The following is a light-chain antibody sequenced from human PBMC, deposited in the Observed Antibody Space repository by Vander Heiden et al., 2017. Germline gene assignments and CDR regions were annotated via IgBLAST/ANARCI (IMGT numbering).Light chain of an antibody. CDR3: QQYNSYSLT. J-gene: IGKJ2*01. CDR1: QSISSW. CDR2: DAS. Sequence: DIHITQSPSTLSSSVGDRVTITCRASQSISSWLAWYQQKPGKAPKLLIYDASSLESGVPSRFSGSGSGTEFTLTISSLQPDDFATYYCQQYNSYSLTFGQGTKLEIK. V-gene: IGKV1-5*01.